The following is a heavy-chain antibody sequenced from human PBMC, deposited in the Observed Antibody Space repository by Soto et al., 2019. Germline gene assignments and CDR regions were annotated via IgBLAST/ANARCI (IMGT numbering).Heavy chain of an antibody. V-gene: IGHV3-23*01. CDR1: GFTFSSYA. D-gene: IGHD2-21*01. Sequence: GGSLRLSCAATGFTFSSYAMSWVRQAPGKGLEWVSAISGSGGSTYYADSVKGRFTISRDNSKNTLYLQMNSLRAEDTAVYYCATYSGGGDCYDYWGQGTLVTVSS. CDR2: ISGSGGST. J-gene: IGHJ4*02. CDR3: ATYSGGGDCYDY.